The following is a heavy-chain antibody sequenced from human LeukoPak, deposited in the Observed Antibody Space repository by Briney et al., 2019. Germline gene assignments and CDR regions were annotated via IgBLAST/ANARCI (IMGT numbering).Heavy chain of an antibody. Sequence: ASVKVSCKASGYTFTSYDINWVRQATGQGLEWMGWMNPNSGNTGYAQKFQGRVTITRNTSISTAYMELSSLRSEDTAVYYCAKDWGPEFASGSSYLDSWGQGILVTVSS. CDR3: AKDWGPEFASGSSYLDS. CDR2: MNPNSGNT. D-gene: IGHD3-10*01. V-gene: IGHV1-8*03. CDR1: GYTFTSYD. J-gene: IGHJ4*02.